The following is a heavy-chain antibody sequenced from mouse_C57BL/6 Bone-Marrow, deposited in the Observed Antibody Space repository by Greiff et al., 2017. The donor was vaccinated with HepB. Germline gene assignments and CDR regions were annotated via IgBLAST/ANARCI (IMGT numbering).Heavy chain of an antibody. CDR3: ARGGRAWFAY. D-gene: IGHD1-1*02. V-gene: IGHV1-66*01. CDR1: GYSFTSYY. CDR2: IYPGSGNT. J-gene: IGHJ3*01. Sequence: LQESGPELVKPGASVKISCKASGYSFTSYYIHWVKQRPGQGLEWIGWIYPGSGNTKYNEKFKGKATLTADTSSSTAYMQLSSLTSEDSAVYYCARGGRAWFAYWGQGTLVTVSA.